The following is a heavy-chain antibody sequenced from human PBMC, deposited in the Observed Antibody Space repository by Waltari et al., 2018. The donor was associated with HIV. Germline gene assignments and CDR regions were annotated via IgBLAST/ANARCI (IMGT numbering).Heavy chain of an antibody. Sequence: QVQLQQWGAGLLKPSETLSLTCAVYGESLSGYYWSWIRQSPGKGLEWIGEINHSGSTNYDPSLESRVTISVDTSKNQFSLKMNSVTAADTAVYYCARWYTSSWYWFDPWGQGTLVTVSS. CDR2: INHSGST. CDR1: GESLSGYY. CDR3: ARWYTSSWYWFDP. D-gene: IGHD6-13*01. J-gene: IGHJ5*02. V-gene: IGHV4-34*01.